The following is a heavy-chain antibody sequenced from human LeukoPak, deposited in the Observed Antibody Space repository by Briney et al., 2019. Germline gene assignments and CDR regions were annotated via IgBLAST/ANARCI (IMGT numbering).Heavy chain of an antibody. J-gene: IGHJ4*02. CDR2: IKRDGSEK. CDR3: ATDDNSGSDY. D-gene: IGHD3-22*01. V-gene: IGHV3-7*01. CDR1: GFTFSSYW. Sequence: GGSLRLSCAASGFTFSSYWMCWVRQAPGKGLEWVANIKRDGSEKYYVDSVKGRFTISRDNAKNSLYLQMNSLRAEDTAVYYCATDDNSGSDYWGQGTLVTVAS.